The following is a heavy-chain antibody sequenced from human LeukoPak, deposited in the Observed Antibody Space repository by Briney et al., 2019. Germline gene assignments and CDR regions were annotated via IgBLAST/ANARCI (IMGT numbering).Heavy chain of an antibody. CDR2: IIPIFGTA. V-gene: IGHV1-69*01. CDR1: GGTFSSYA. J-gene: IGHJ4*02. D-gene: IGHD5-18*01. CDR3: ATAPRLRGYSYGFDY. Sequence: GASVKVSCKASGGTFSSYAISWVRQAPGQGLEWMGGIIPIFGTANYAQKFQGRVTITADESTSTAYMELSSLRSEDTAVYYCATAPRLRGYSYGFDYWGQGTLVTVSS.